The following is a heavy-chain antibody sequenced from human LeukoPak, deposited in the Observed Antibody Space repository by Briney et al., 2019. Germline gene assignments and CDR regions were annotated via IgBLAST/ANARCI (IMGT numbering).Heavy chain of an antibody. J-gene: IGHJ3*01. CDR3: VRGFDGTNAFDL. CDR2: IKQDGSET. V-gene: IGHV3-7*01. D-gene: IGHD3-9*01. CDR1: GFIFTTYW. Sequence: GGSLRLSCGASGFIFTTYWMNWVRKAPGKGLEWVANIKQDGSETYYVDSVKGRFTISRGNDKNSVYLQMGSLRVEDTAVYYCVRGFDGTNAFDLWGQGTMVTVSS.